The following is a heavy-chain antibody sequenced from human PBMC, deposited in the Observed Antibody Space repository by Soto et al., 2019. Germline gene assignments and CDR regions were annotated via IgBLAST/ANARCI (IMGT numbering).Heavy chain of an antibody. CDR3: ARDAQLDR. V-gene: IGHV3-48*02. D-gene: IGHD1-1*01. CDR1: GFTFSSYS. J-gene: IGHJ4*02. Sequence: EVQLVESGGGLVQPGGSLRLSCSASGFTFSSYSMNWVRQAPGKGLEWVAYISSGSSTIYYADSVKGRFTISRDNAKNSLYLKMNSLRDEDTAVYSCARDAQLDRWGQGTLVTVSS. CDR2: ISSGSSTI.